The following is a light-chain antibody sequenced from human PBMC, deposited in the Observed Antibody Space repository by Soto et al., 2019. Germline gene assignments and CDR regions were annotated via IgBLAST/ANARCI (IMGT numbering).Light chain of an antibody. CDR3: MQAQQTPWT. CDR2: LGS. J-gene: IGKJ1*01. Sequence: DIVMTQSPLSLPVTPGEPASISCRSSQSLLHSDGYNYLDWYLQKPGQSPQLLIYLGSNRASGVPDRFSGSGSGTEFTLKISRVEAEDVGVYYCMQAQQTPWTFGQGTKVDIK. V-gene: IGKV2-28*01. CDR1: QSLLHSDGYNY.